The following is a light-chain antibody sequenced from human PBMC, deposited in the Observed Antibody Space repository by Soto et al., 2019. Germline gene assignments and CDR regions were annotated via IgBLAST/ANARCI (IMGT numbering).Light chain of an antibody. V-gene: IGLV3-21*02. CDR1: NIGNIN. CDR3: QVWHRRSDHYV. CDR2: NDD. Sequence: SYELTQPPSVSVAPGQTATITCGGDNIGNINVHWYQQRPGQAPILVVYNDDDRPSGIPARFSGSNSGNTATLTISRVEAGDEADYCCQVWHRRSDHYVFGTGTKVTVL. J-gene: IGLJ1*01.